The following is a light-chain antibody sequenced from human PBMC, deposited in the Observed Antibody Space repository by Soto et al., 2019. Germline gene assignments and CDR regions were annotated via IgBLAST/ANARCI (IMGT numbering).Light chain of an antibody. Sequence: VMTQSPATLSVSPGERSTLSCRASQNLRSSLAWYQQKPGQAPRLLIYGASTRATGIPARFSGSGSGTEFTLTISSLQSEDFAVYYCQQYNNWPITFGQGTRREIK. V-gene: IGKV3-15*01. CDR1: QNLRSS. J-gene: IGKJ5*01. CDR2: GAS. CDR3: QQYNNWPIT.